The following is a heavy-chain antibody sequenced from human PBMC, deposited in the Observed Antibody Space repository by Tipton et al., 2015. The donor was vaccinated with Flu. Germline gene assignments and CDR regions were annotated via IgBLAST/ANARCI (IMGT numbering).Heavy chain of an antibody. CDR2: VYYTGSP. Sequence: TLSLTCTVSGGSVSSDGHYWSWIRQTPGKGLEWIAYVYYTGSPNYNPSLKSRVTISVDTSNQFSLKLRSVTPADTAVYYCARDRTHIDFWGQGTLVTVSS. CDR3: ARDRTHIDF. CDR1: GGSVSSDGHY. D-gene: IGHD1-7*01. V-gene: IGHV4-61*08. J-gene: IGHJ4*02.